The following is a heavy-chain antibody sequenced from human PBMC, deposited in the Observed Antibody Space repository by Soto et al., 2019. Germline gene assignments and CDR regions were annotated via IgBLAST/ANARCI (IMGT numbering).Heavy chain of an antibody. CDR1: GGTFSSFA. D-gene: IGHD2-15*01. J-gene: IGHJ4*02. V-gene: IGHV1-69*01. CDR3: ATDQGGWPRILRHTGLDH. CDR2: IIPVVGTG. Sequence: QVQLVQSGAEVRKPGSSVKVSCEASGGTFSSFAISWVRQAPGQGLEWMGGIIPVVGTGNYAQKFQGRLTITADESTTTAYMELSSLRSEDTAFYYCATDQGGWPRILRHTGLDHWGQGTLVTVSS.